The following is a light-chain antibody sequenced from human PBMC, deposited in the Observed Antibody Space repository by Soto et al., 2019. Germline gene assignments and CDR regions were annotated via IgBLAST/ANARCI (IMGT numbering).Light chain of an antibody. CDR3: CSYAGPSTFVL. Sequence: QSALTQPASVSGSPGQSITISCTGTSSDVGNYNLVSWYQQHPDKAPKLSGYEVSKRPSGVSNRFSGSKSGNTASLTISGVQAEDEANYHCCSYAGPSTFVLFGGGTKLTVL. CDR1: SSDVGNYNL. V-gene: IGLV2-23*02. J-gene: IGLJ2*01. CDR2: EVS.